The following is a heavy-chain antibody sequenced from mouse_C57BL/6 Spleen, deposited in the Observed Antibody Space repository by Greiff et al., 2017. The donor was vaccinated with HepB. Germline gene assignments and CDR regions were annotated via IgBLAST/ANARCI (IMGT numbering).Heavy chain of an antibody. J-gene: IGHJ1*03. CDR2: IYPRDGST. CDR3: ARYHYGSSYVNWYFDV. D-gene: IGHD1-1*01. V-gene: IGHV1-78*01. CDR1: GYTFTDHT. Sequence: QVQLKESDAELVKPGASVKISCKVSGYTFTDHTIHWMKQRPEQGLDWIGYIYPRDGSTKYNEKFKGKATLTADKSSSTAYMQLNSLTSEDSAVYFFARYHYGSSYVNWYFDVWGTGTTVTVSS.